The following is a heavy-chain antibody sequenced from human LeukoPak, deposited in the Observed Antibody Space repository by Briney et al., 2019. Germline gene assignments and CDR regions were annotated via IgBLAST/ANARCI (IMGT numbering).Heavy chain of an antibody. V-gene: IGHV6-1*01. CDR3: AREPYYYDHTGFHPRYLDS. CDR1: GDSVSGSNGA. J-gene: IGHJ4*02. Sequence: SQTLSLTCVISGDSVSGSNGAWNWIRQSPSRGLEWLGRTYYRSKWYYAYAVSVKSRITINPDTSKNQFSLQLNSVTPEDTAVYCCAREPYYYDHTGFHPRYLDSWGQGVLVSVSS. CDR2: TYYRSKWYY. D-gene: IGHD3-22*01.